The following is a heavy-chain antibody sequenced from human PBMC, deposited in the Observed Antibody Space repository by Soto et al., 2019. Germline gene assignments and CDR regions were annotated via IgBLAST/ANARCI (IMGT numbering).Heavy chain of an antibody. J-gene: IGHJ3*02. CDR1: GGSFNNYV. CDR2: IIPNYEAA. CDR3: ARYWNAGTLYGAFDI. D-gene: IGHD4-17*01. Sequence: QVQLVQSGAEVRKPGSSVKVSCEASGGSFNNYVISWLRQAPGQWLEWMGGIIPNYEAANYAQKFRGRLTITADKATNTAHMELNSLRPEDTATYYCARYWNAGTLYGAFDIWGQGTTVIVS. V-gene: IGHV1-69*06.